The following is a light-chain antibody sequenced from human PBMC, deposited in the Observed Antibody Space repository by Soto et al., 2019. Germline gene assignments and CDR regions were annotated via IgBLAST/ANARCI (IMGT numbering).Light chain of an antibody. CDR1: QSIGRW. CDR3: QQYYSYWT. Sequence: DIQMTQSPSTLPASVGDTVTVTCRASQSIGRWLAWYQQKPGKAPKLLIFDASTLENGVPARFSGSRSGPEFSLTISSLQPDDFATYYCQQYYSYWTFGQGTRWIS. CDR2: DAS. J-gene: IGKJ1*01. V-gene: IGKV1-5*01.